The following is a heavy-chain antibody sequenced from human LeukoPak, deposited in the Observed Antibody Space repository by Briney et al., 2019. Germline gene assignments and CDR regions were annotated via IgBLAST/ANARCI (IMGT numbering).Heavy chain of an antibody. J-gene: IGHJ3*02. D-gene: IGHD2-21*01. CDR1: GFSFNNYG. CDR2: IRYDGSK. V-gene: IGHV3-30*02. Sequence: PGGSLRLSCAASGFSFNNYGMHWVRQAPGKGLEWVAFIRYDGSKHYADSVRGRFTISRDNSKNTLYLQMGSLRAEDTAVYYCARSMAQDVDAFDIWGQGTMVTVSS. CDR3: ARSMAQDVDAFDI.